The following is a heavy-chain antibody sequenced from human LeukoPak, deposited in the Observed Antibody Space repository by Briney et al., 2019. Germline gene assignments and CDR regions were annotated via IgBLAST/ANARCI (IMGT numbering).Heavy chain of an antibody. J-gene: IGHJ3*02. D-gene: IGHD3-22*01. V-gene: IGHV3-23*01. CDR2: ISGSGGST. CDR1: GFTFSSYA. CDR3: AKEAYYYDSSGYPHANAFDI. Sequence: GGSLRLFCAASGFTFSSYAMSWVRQAPGKGLEWVSAISGSGGSTYYADSVKGRFTISRDNSKNTLYLQMNSLRAEVTAVYYCAKEAYYYDSSGYPHANAFDIWGQGTMVTVSS.